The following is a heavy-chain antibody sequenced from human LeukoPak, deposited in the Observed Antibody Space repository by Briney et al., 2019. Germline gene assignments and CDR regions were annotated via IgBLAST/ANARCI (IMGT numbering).Heavy chain of an antibody. D-gene: IGHD6-19*01. Sequence: ASVTVSCKASVYTFTSYGISWVGQAPGQGREGMGWISAYNGKTNYAQKLQGRGTITTDTATSTAYMELRSLRSDHTAVYYCATDLTGIAVAGGLNYWGQGTLVTVSS. V-gene: IGHV1-18*01. CDR3: ATDLTGIAVAGGLNY. CDR1: VYTFTSYG. J-gene: IGHJ4*02. CDR2: ISAYNGKT.